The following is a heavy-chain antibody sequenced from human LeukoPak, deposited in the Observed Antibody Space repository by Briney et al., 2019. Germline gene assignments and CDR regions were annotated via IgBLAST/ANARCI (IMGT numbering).Heavy chain of an antibody. D-gene: IGHD1-26*01. CDR2: ISASGGTS. V-gene: IGHV3-23*01. CDR1: GFTFSDSA. J-gene: IGHJ4*02. Sequence: QTGGSLRLSCEASGFTFSDSAMSWVRQASGRGLEWVSLISASGGTSYYADSVKGRFTVSRDSSKNTLHLQMNSLRAEDTAVYYCARDIELSCWGQGTLVTVSS. CDR3: ARDIELSC.